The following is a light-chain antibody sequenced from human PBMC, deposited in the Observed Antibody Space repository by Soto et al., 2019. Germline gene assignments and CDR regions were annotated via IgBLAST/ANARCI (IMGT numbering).Light chain of an antibody. CDR2: GVS. J-gene: IGKJ1*01. Sequence: EIVLTQSPGTLSLSPGERATLSCRASQSVSSSYLAWYQQKPGQAPRLLIYGVSSRAIGIPDRFSGSGSGTDFTLTISRLEPEDFAVYSCQQYSRSPWTFGQGTKVQIK. CDR3: QQYSRSPWT. V-gene: IGKV3-20*01. CDR1: QSVSSSY.